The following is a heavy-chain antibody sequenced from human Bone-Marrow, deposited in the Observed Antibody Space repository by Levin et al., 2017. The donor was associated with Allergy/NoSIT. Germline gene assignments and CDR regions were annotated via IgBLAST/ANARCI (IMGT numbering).Heavy chain of an antibody. CDR2: INSDGSST. V-gene: IGHV3-74*01. J-gene: IGHJ3*02. CDR1: GFTFSSYW. D-gene: IGHD3-3*01. Sequence: GGSLRLSCAASGFTFSSYWMHWVRQAPGKGLVWVSRINSDGSSTSYADSVKGRFTISRDNAKNTLYLQMNSLRAEDTAVYYCARVKRITIFGVVTRGSDAFDIWGQGTMVTVSS. CDR3: ARVKRITIFGVVTRGSDAFDI.